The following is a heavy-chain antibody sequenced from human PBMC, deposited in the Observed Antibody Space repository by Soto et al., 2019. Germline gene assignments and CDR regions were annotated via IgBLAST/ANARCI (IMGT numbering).Heavy chain of an antibody. D-gene: IGHD3-22*01. J-gene: IGHJ5*02. CDR2: FDVEAGET. Sequence: SLWVSCKVSGHPRSELAMLWVRQAPGRGLEWMGGFDVEAGETMYAQKFQGRVTMTEDTSTDTAYTELSRLRSEDTAFYYCATGAYASSSYHPPEIETWCQGTLVTVSS. CDR3: ATGAYASSSYHPPEIET. V-gene: IGHV1-24*01. CDR1: GHPRSELA.